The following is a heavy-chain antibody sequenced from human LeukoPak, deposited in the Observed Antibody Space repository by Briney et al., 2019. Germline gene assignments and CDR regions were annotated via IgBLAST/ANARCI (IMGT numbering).Heavy chain of an antibody. Sequence: PGGSLRLSCAGSGYDVSTSYMMWVRQAPGKWLEWVSGLYNGGTTYYADSVKGRFTISRDNSKNAMYLEMNSLRAEDTAVYYCARSRSGWYPYFDYWGQGTRVTVSS. V-gene: IGHV3-53*01. CDR1: GYDVSTSY. CDR3: ARSRSGWYPYFDY. D-gene: IGHD6-19*01. CDR2: LYNGGTT. J-gene: IGHJ4*02.